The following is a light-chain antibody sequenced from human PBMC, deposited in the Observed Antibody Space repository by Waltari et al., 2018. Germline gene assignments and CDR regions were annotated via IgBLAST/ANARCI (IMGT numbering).Light chain of an antibody. V-gene: IGKV1-9*01. CDR2: GAS. CDR1: QDISSH. J-gene: IGKJ5*01. Sequence: DIQLTQSPSFLSASVGDRVTITCRASQDISSHLAWYQKNPGKAPKLLVYGASTLGSGVPSGFSGGGSGTEFTLTISSLQPEDFATYYCQQINSYPITFGQGTRLEIK. CDR3: QQINSYPIT.